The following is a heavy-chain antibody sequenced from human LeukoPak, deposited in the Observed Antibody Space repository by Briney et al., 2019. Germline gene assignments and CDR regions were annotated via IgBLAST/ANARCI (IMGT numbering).Heavy chain of an antibody. J-gene: IGHJ4*02. Sequence: GASVKVSCKASGYTFTGYYMHRVRQAPGQGLEWMGWINPNSGGTNYAQKFQGRVTMTRDTSISTAYMELSRLRSDDTAVYYCARVQRDWASKCYFDYWGQGTLVTVSS. CDR1: GYTFTGYY. CDR2: INPNSGGT. D-gene: IGHD3/OR15-3a*01. V-gene: IGHV1-2*02. CDR3: ARVQRDWASKCYFDY.